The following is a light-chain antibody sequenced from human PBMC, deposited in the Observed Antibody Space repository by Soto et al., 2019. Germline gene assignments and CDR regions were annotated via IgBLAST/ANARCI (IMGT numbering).Light chain of an antibody. CDR1: QSVSSN. J-gene: IGKJ2*01. CDR3: QHYNDWSWT. V-gene: IGKV3-15*01. Sequence: EIVMTQSPGTLSVSPGERATLSCRASQSVSSNLAWYQQKPGQAPRLLIYGASTRATGIPARFSGSGSGTELTLTISSLQSEYFAVYYSQHYNDWSWTFGHGTTLEVK. CDR2: GAS.